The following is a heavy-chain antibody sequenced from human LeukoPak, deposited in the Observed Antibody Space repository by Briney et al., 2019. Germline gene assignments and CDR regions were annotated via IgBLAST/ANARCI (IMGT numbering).Heavy chain of an antibody. Sequence: SETLSLTCAVYGGSFSGYYWSWIRQPPGKGLEWIGEINHSGSTNYNPSLKSRVTISVDTSKNQFSLKLSSVTGADTAVYYCARVYYDFWSGPVDYWGQGTLVTVSS. D-gene: IGHD3-3*01. CDR2: INHSGST. V-gene: IGHV4-34*01. CDR3: ARVYYDFWSGPVDY. CDR1: GGSFSGYY. J-gene: IGHJ4*02.